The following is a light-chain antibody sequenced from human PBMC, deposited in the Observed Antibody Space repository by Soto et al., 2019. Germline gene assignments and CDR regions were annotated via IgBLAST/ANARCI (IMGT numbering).Light chain of an antibody. CDR2: GAS. Sequence: VMTQSPATLSVSPGERATLSCRASQSVSTNLAWYQQRPGQAPRLLIYGASSRATGIPDRFSGSGSGTDFTLTISRLEPEDFAVYYCQQYGSSPRTFGQGTRLEIK. CDR3: QQYGSSPRT. J-gene: IGKJ5*01. CDR1: QSVSTN. V-gene: IGKV3-20*01.